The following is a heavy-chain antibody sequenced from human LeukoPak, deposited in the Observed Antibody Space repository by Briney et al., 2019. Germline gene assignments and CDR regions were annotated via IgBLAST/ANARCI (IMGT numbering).Heavy chain of an antibody. CDR1: GYTFTSYG. CDR3: ARALSVVVPAAAGY. CDR2: ISAYSGDT. J-gene: IGHJ4*02. V-gene: IGHV1-18*01. Sequence: GASVKVSCKASGYTFTSYGISWVRQAPGQGLEWMGWISAYSGDTNYAQKFQGRATMTTDTSTSTAYMELRSLSSDDTAVYYCARALSVVVPAAAGYWGQGTLVTVSS. D-gene: IGHD2-2*01.